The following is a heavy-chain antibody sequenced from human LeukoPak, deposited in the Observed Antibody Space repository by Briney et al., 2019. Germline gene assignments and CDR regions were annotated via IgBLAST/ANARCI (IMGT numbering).Heavy chain of an antibody. CDR3: ARTSHYYYMDV. V-gene: IGHV1-46*01. Sequence: ASVMVSCKASGYTFTSYYMHWVRQAPGQGLEWMGIINPSSGSTSYAQKFQGRVTMTRDTSTSTVYMELSSLRSEDTAVYYCARTSHYYYMDVWGKGTTVTVSS. J-gene: IGHJ6*03. CDR2: INPSSGST. CDR1: GYTFTSYY. D-gene: IGHD4-11*01.